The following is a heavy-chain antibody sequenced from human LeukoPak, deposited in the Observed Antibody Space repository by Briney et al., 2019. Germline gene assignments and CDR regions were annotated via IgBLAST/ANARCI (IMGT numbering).Heavy chain of an antibody. D-gene: IGHD2-21*02. V-gene: IGHV5-51*01. Sequence: GEALKISCKGSGYSLTSYWIGWVRQMPGKGLEWMGIIYPGDSDTRYSPSFQGQVTISADKSISTAYLQWSSLKASDTAMYYCARHSAEGYCGGDCSRHDAFDIWGQGTMVTVSS. J-gene: IGHJ3*02. CDR3: ARHSAEGYCGGDCSRHDAFDI. CDR1: GYSLTSYW. CDR2: IYPGDSDT.